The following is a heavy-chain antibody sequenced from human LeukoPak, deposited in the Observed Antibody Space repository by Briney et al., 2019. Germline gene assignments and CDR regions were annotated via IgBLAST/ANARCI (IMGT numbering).Heavy chain of an antibody. CDR2: INPSAGST. V-gene: IGHV1-46*01. CDR3: ARDLRFGELSFLPFDY. J-gene: IGHJ4*02. CDR1: GYTFTSYY. Sequence: GASVKVSCKASGYTFTSYYQHWVRQAPGQGLEWMGIINPSAGSTSYAQKFQGRVTLTRDMSTSTVYTEVSSLRSEDTAVYYCARDLRFGELSFLPFDYWGQGTLVTVSS. D-gene: IGHD3-10*01.